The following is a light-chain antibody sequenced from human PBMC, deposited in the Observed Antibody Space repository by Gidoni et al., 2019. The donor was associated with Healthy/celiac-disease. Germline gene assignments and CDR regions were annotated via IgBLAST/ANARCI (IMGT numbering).Light chain of an antibody. Sequence: DIVMTQSPLSLPVPPGEPASISCRSSQSLLHSNGYNYLDWYLQKPGQSQQLLIYLGSNRASGVPDRFSGSGSGTDFTLKSSRVEAEDVGVYYCMQALQTPLTFGGGTKVEIK. J-gene: IGKJ4*01. V-gene: IGKV2-28*01. CDR2: LGS. CDR3: MQALQTPLT. CDR1: QSLLHSNGYNY.